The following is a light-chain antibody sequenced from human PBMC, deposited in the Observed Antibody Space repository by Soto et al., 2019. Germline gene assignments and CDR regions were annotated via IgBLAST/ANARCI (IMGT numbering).Light chain of an antibody. V-gene: IGKV4-1*01. J-gene: IGKJ4*01. CDR1: QSVLYSPDKRNY. CDR2: WAS. CDR3: QQFHSAPLT. Sequence: DIVMTQSPDSLAVSLGERATINCKSSQSVLYSPDKRNYLAWYQQKPAQPPKLLINWASTRESGVPDRFSASGSGTDFTLTISSLQAVDVAVYYCQQFHSAPLTFGGGTKVEIK.